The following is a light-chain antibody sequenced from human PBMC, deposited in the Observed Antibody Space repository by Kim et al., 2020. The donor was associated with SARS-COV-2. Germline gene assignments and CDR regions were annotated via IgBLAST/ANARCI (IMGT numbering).Light chain of an antibody. CDR1: KLGDNY. J-gene: IGLJ2*01. V-gene: IGLV3-1*01. CDR2: QDS. CDR3: QTWDSSNVV. Sequence: SYELTQPPSVSVSPGQTASITCSGDKLGDNYACWYQQKPGQSPVLVIYQDSRRPSGIPERFSGSNSGNTATLTISGTQAMDEADYYCQTWDSSNVVFGGGTQLTVL.